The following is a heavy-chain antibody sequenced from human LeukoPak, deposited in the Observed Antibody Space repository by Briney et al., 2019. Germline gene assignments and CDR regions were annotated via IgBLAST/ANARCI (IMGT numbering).Heavy chain of an antibody. V-gene: IGHV4-59*12. J-gene: IGHJ5*02. CDR1: GGSISGYY. CDR3: ARAGYYYGSGSYAAGDNWFDP. Sequence: PSETLSLTCTVSGGSISGYYWSWIRQPPGKGLEWIGYIYYSGTTNYNPSLKSRVTISVDTSKNQFSLKLSSVTAADTAVYYCARAGYYYGSGSYAAGDNWFDPWGQGTLVTVSS. D-gene: IGHD3-10*01. CDR2: IYYSGTT.